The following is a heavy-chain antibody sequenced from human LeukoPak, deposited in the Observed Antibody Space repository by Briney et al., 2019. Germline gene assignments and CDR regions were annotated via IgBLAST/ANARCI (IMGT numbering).Heavy chain of an antibody. V-gene: IGHV3-48*01. CDR3: ARGAYYYED. Sequence: GGSLRLSCAASGFTFSSNSMNWVRQAPGKGLEWVSYISSSSSTIYYADSVKSRFTISRDNAKNSLYLQMNSLRAEDTAVYYCARGAYYYEDWGQGTLVTVSS. CDR2: ISSSSSTI. D-gene: IGHD3-22*01. J-gene: IGHJ4*02. CDR1: GFTFSSNS.